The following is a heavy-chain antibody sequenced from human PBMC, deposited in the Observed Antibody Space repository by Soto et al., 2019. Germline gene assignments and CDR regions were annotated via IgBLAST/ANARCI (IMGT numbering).Heavy chain of an antibody. D-gene: IGHD5-12*01. CDR2: IWYDGTNK. V-gene: IGHV3-33*03. CDR3: ARSVDVVATIHFDY. CDR1: GFTFTNYG. J-gene: IGHJ4*02. Sequence: GGSLRLSCAASGFTFTNYGMHWVRQAPGKGLEWVAVIWYDGTNKYYADSVKGRFTVSRDNAKSTLYLHMSSLGVEDTALYYCARSVDVVATIHFDYWGQGTLVTVSS.